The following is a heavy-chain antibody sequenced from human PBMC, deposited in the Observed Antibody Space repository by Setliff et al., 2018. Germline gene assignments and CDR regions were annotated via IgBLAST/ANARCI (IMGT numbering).Heavy chain of an antibody. CDR3: ATGDFYYYMVV. J-gene: IGHJ6*03. V-gene: IGHV4-59*01. CDR2: IYYSGST. CDR1: GGSISSYY. Sequence: PSETLSLTCTVSGGSISSYYWSWIRQPPGKGLEWIGYIYYSGSTNYNPSLKSRVTISVDTSKNQFSLKLSSVTAADTAVYFCATGDFYYYMVVWGKGTMVTVS.